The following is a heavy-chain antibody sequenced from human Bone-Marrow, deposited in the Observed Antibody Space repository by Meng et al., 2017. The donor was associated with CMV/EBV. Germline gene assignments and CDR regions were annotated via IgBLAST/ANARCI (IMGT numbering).Heavy chain of an antibody. D-gene: IGHD4-17*01. CDR2: ISYDGSDK. CDR3: RKNYGDYASPRGMDV. Sequence: GESLKISCAASGFTFSSYAMHWVRQAPGKGLEWVAVISYDGSDKYNADSVKGRFTISRDNSKNTLYLQMNSLRAEDTAVYYCRKNYGDYASPRGMDVWGQGTTVTVSS. J-gene: IGHJ6*02. V-gene: IGHV3-30-3*01. CDR1: GFTFSSYA.